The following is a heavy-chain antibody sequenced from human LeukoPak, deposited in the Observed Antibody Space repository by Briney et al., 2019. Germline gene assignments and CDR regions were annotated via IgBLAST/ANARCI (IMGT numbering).Heavy chain of an antibody. J-gene: IGHJ3*02. CDR1: GFTFSSYA. CDR3: ARDSTSCRGCAFDI. Sequence: PGGSLRLSCAASGFTFSSYAMSWVRQVPGKGLEWVANLNQDGSERQYVDSVKGRFTISRDNAKNSLYLQMNSLRAEDTALYYCARDSTSCRGCAFDIWGQGTMVTVSS. CDR2: LNQDGSER. V-gene: IGHV3-7*01. D-gene: IGHD2-2*01.